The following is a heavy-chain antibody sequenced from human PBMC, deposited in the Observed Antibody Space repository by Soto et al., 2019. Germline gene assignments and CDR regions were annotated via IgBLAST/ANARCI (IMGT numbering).Heavy chain of an antibody. J-gene: IGHJ4*02. V-gene: IGHV3-33*01. D-gene: IGHD6-13*01. CDR3: AREAGYQETIGQQLPDC. Sequence: QVQLVESGGGVVQPGGSLRLSCAASGFTFYNYGMHWVRQAPGKGLEWVAGIWHDASNKYYAGSVKGRFTISRDNSKNMLYLQMYSLRADDTAAYYCAREAGYQETIGQQLPDCWGQGIMVTVSS. CDR2: IWHDASNK. CDR1: GFTFYNYG.